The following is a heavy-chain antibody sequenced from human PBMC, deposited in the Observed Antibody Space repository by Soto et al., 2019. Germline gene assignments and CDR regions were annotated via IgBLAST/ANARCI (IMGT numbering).Heavy chain of an antibody. CDR2: IIPIFGTA. CDR3: ARGWRYDSKDYYYAY. D-gene: IGHD3-22*01. J-gene: IGHJ4*02. V-gene: IGHV1-69*01. Sequence: QVQLVQSGAEVRKPGSSVKVSCKASGGTFSRHAISWVRQAPGQGLEWMGGIIPIFGTANHAQKFQGRVTIFAYEATSTVYMEWSSLRSEDTGMYYCARGWRYDSKDYYYAYWGQGTLVIVSS. CDR1: GGTFSRHA.